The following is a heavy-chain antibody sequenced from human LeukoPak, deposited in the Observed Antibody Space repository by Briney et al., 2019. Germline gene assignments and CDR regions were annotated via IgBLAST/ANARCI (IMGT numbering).Heavy chain of an antibody. D-gene: IGHD5-24*01. CDR1: GYTFTGYY. J-gene: IGHJ4*02. V-gene: IGHV1-2*02. CDR3: ARGPLIRMGGGGYYYFDY. CDR2: INPSSGGT. Sequence: ASVKVSCKASGYTFTGYYMHWVRQAPGQGLEWMGWINPSSGGTNYAQKFQGRVTMTRDTSISTAYMELSRLRSDDTAVYYCARGPLIRMGGGGYYYFDYWGQGTLVTVSS.